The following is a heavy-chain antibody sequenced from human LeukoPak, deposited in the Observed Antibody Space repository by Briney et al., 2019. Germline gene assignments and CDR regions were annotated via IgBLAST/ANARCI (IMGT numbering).Heavy chain of an antibody. CDR3: VTDPYTTTDDYNFEPQGAF. Sequence: ASVKVSCKASGYTFSSYGISWVRQAPGQGLEWMGWISAYNGNTNYAQKLQGRVTMTTVTSTSTAYMELRSLRSDDTAVYYCVTDPYTTTDDYNFEPQGAFWGQGTLVTVSS. CDR1: GYTFSSYG. V-gene: IGHV1-18*01. J-gene: IGHJ4*02. D-gene: IGHD5-24*01. CDR2: ISAYNGNT.